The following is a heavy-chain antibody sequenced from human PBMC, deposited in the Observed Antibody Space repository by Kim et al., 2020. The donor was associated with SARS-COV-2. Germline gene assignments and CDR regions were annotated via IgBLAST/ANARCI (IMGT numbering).Heavy chain of an antibody. V-gene: IGHV4-59*13. CDR2: IYYSGST. D-gene: IGHD2-15*01. J-gene: IGHJ4*02. Sequence: SETLSLTCTVSGGSISNNYWSWIRQPPGKGLEWIGYIYYSGSTTYNPSLKSRVTISVDTSKNHFSLKLSSVTAADTAVYYCARGPWWSRLVYWGRGTLVT. CDR1: GGSISNNY. CDR3: ARGPWWSRLVY.